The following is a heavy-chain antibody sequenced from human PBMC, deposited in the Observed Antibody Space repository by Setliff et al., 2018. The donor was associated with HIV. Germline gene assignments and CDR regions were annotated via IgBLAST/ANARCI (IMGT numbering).Heavy chain of an antibody. D-gene: IGHD2-21*01. Sequence: GGSLRLSCAASGFSVSTNYMTWVRQAPGGGLEWVSVIYRGDGGDVTHYTDSVKGRFTIFRDNTKDSLFLQMTSLRAEDTAVYYCTRGHYSTFGWGQGTLVTVSS. V-gene: IGHV3-53*01. CDR2: IYRGDGGDVT. CDR1: GFSVSTNY. CDR3: TRGHYSTFG. J-gene: IGHJ4*02.